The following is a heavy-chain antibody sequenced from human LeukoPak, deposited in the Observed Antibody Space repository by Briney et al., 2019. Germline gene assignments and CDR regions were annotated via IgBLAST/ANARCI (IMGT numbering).Heavy chain of an antibody. CDR1: GYTFTSYY. J-gene: IGHJ2*01. V-gene: IGHV1-46*01. D-gene: IGHD5-24*01. CDR2: INPSGGST. CDR3: ARDLRRDGYNHWYFDL. Sequence: ASVKVSCKASGYTFTSYYMHWVRQAPGQGLEWMGIINPSGGSTSYAQKFQGRVTRTRDTSTSTVYMELSSLRSEDTAVYYCARDLRRDGYNHWYFDLWGRGTLVTVSS.